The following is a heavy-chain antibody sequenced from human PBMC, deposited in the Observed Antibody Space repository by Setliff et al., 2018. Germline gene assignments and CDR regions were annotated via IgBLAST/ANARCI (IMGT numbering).Heavy chain of an antibody. J-gene: IGHJ6*03. CDR3: ARSPRPPTSLAYVDV. V-gene: IGHV3-74*01. D-gene: IGHD2-2*01. CDR2: LHPNGITT. CDR1: GFTLSRFW. Sequence: PGGSLRLSCVTSGFTLSRFWMHWVRQVPGKGLVWVSRLHPNGITTRYADSVKGRFTIYRDMAENTLYLQMNSLRAEDTAVYYCARSPRPPTSLAYVDVWGDGTMVTVSS.